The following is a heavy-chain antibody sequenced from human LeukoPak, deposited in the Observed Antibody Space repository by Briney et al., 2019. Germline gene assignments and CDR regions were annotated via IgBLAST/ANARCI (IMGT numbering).Heavy chain of an antibody. Sequence: GASVKVSCTASGYTFTSYNMHWVRQAPGQGLEWMGIINPSGGSTSYAQKFQGRVTMTRDTSTSTVYMELSSLRSEDTAVYYCASLVVLAANYYYYYGMDVWGQGTTVTVSS. D-gene: IGHD2-2*01. J-gene: IGHJ6*02. CDR3: ASLVVLAANYYYYYGMDV. V-gene: IGHV1-46*01. CDR1: GYTFTSYN. CDR2: INPSGGST.